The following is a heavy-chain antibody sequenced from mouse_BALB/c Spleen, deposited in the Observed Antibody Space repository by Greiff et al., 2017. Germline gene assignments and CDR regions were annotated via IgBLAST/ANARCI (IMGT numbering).Heavy chain of an antibody. Sequence: EVKLVESGGGLVQPGGSRKLSCAASGFTFSSFGMHWVRQAPEKGLEWVAYISSGSSTIYYADTVKGRFTISRDNPKNTLFLQMTSLRSEDTAMYYCARRYYYGSSDYAMDYGGQGTSVTVSS. V-gene: IGHV5-17*02. CDR1: GFTFSSFG. J-gene: IGHJ4*01. CDR3: ARRYYYGSSDYAMDY. D-gene: IGHD1-1*01. CDR2: ISSGSSTI.